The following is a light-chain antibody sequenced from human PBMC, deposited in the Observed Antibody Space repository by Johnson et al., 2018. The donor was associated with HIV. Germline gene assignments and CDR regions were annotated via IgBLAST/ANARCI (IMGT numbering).Light chain of an antibody. Sequence: QSALTQPPSLSAAPGQRVTISCSGSSSNIGNNYVSWYQQLPGTAPRLLVYENHRRPSGIPDRFSGSKSGTSATLDITGLQTGDEADYYCGTWDSSLSVPGFGSGTKVTVL. V-gene: IGLV1-51*02. J-gene: IGLJ1*01. CDR3: GTWDSSLSVPG. CDR1: SSNIGNNY. CDR2: ENH.